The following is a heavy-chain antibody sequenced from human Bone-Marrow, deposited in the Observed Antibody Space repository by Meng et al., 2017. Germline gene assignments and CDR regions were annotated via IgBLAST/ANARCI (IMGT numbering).Heavy chain of an antibody. D-gene: IGHD6-13*01. V-gene: IGHV1-2*06. CDR2: IDPKSGDT. Sequence: QGELVLSGVGVKKPGASVKVSCKPFGYNFPAYWLHWVRRAPGQGLEWMGRIDPKSGDTHYAQRFQGRVTMTGDTSISTAYMELSGLRSDDTAMYYCVRDEDISAAGKLFGDYWGQGTLVTVSS. J-gene: IGHJ4*02. CDR3: VRDEDISAAGKLFGDY. CDR1: GYNFPAYW.